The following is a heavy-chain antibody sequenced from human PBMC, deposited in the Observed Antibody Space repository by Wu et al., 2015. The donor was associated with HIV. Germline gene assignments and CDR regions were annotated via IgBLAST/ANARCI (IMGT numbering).Heavy chain of an antibody. V-gene: IGHV1-2*02. J-gene: IGHJ3*02. Sequence: VQLVQSGAEVKKPGASVRVSCKTSGYTFTGYYIHWMRQAPGQGLEWMGWINPNSGGTNHAQKFQGRVTMTRDTSISTAYMELSRLRSDDTAVYYCARVGFADYYDRSGYYGAFDIWGQGTMVTVSS. CDR3: ARVGFADYYDRSGYYGAFDI. D-gene: IGHD3-22*01. CDR2: INPNSGGT. CDR1: GYTFTGYY.